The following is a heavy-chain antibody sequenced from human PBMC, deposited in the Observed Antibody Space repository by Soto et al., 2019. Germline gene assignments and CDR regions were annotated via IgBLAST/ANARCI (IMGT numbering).Heavy chain of an antibody. CDR3: ARLPDDYGDYIDY. J-gene: IGHJ4*02. D-gene: IGHD3-10*01. CDR2: IYSSGTA. V-gene: IGHV4-39*02. Sequence: SETLSLTCTVSGDSISSSTYYWGWIRQPPGKGLEWIGNIYSSGTAFYSPSLKSRVTISVGTSKNHFSLKLSSVTAADTAVYYCARLPDDYGDYIDYWGQGTLVTVSS. CDR1: GDSISSSTYY.